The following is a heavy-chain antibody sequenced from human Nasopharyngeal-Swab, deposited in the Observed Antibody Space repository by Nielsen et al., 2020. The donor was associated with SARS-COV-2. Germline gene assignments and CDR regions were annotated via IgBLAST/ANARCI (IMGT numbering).Heavy chain of an antibody. V-gene: IGHV3-30*18. CDR1: GFTFSSYG. Sequence: GGSLRLSCAASGFTFSSYGMHWVRQAPGKGLEWVAVISYDGSNKYYADSVKGRLTISRDNSKNTLYLQMNSLRAEDTAVYYCAKDMGIADDSFDYWGQGTLVTVSS. CDR3: AKDMGIADDSFDY. D-gene: IGHD6-13*01. J-gene: IGHJ4*02. CDR2: ISYDGSNK.